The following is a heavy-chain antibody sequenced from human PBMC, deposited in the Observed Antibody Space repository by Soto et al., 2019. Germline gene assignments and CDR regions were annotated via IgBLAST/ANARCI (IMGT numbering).Heavy chain of an antibody. D-gene: IGHD4-17*01. J-gene: IGHJ4*02. Sequence: EVQLLESGGGLVQPGGSLRLSCAASGFTFSSHAISGVRQAPWKGLECVSCISGSGGSTYYADSVKGRFTISRDNSKNTLYLKMNSLRAEDTAVYYFAQDSATVVYYFVYWGQGTLVTVSS. CDR1: GFTFSSHA. CDR2: ISGSGGST. V-gene: IGHV3-23*01. CDR3: AQDSATVVYYFVY.